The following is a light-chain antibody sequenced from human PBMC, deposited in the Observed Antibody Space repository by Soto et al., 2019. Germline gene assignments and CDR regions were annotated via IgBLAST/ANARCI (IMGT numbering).Light chain of an antibody. Sequence: EIVLTQSPGTLSLSPGERATISCRASQSVSSSYLAWYQQKPGQAPRPLIYGASSRAIGIPDRFSGSGSGTDFTLTISRLEPEDFAVYYCQQYGSSPWTFGQGTKVDIK. CDR3: QQYGSSPWT. J-gene: IGKJ1*01. CDR2: GAS. V-gene: IGKV3-20*01. CDR1: QSVSSSY.